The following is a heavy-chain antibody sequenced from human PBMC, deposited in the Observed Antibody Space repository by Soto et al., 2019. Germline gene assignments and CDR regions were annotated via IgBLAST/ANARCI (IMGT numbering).Heavy chain of an antibody. Sequence: QVQLVQSGAEVKKPGASVKVSCTASGYTFISYDINWVRQAPGQGLEWMGSMNPNRGNTDYTQTFQGRVTMTRNTSMRTAYMELRSLKSEDTAVYYCARGRLDTSGWYWFDSWGQGTLVTVSS. CDR1: GYTFISYD. V-gene: IGHV1-8*01. CDR2: MNPNRGNT. CDR3: ARGRLDTSGWYWFDS. D-gene: IGHD6-19*01. J-gene: IGHJ5*01.